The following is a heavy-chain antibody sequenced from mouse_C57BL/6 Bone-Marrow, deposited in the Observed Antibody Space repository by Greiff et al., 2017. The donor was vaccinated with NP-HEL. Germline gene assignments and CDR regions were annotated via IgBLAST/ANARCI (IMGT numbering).Heavy chain of an antibody. D-gene: IGHD2-1*01. CDR3: ARKIYYGNYDAMDY. CDR1: GFTFSSYA. V-gene: IGHV5-4*03. J-gene: IGHJ4*01. CDR2: SSDGGSYT. Sequence: EVMLVESGGGLVKPGGSLKLSCAASGFTFSSYAMSWVRQTPEKRLEWVATSSDGGSYTYYPDNVKGRFTISRDNAKNNLYLQMSHLKSEDTAMYYCARKIYYGNYDAMDYWGQGTSVTVSS.